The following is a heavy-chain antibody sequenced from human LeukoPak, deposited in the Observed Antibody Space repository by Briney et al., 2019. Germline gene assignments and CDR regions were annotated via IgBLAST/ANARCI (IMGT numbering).Heavy chain of an antibody. CDR2: IYTSGST. J-gene: IGHJ4*02. Sequence: PSETLSLTCTVSGGSISSGSYYWSWIRQPAGKGLEWIGRIYTSGSTNYNPSLRSRITLSVDTSKNQFSLKLSSVTAADTAVYYWARVGGGGIIAARGFDFWGQGILVTVSS. V-gene: IGHV4-61*02. CDR3: ARVGGGGIIAARGFDF. CDR1: GGSISSGSYY. D-gene: IGHD6-13*01.